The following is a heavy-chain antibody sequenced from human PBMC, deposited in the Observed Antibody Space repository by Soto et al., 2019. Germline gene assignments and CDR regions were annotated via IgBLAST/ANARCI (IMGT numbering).Heavy chain of an antibody. CDR3: AFSRVVVPAAIAHYFDY. V-gene: IGHV1-24*01. D-gene: IGHD2-2*01. CDR2: FDPEDGET. J-gene: IGHJ4*02. CDR1: GYTLPELS. Sequence: GAPVKVSCKVSGYTLPELSMHWVRQAPGKGLEWMGGFDPEDGETIYAQKFQGRVTMTEDTSTDTAYMELSSLRSEDTAVYYCAFSRVVVPAAIAHYFDYWGQGTLVTVSS.